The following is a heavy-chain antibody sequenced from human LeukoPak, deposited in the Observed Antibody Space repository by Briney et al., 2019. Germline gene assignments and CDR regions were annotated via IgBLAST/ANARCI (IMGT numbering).Heavy chain of an antibody. CDR2: IYYSGST. CDR1: GGSISSSSYY. V-gene: IGHV4-39*07. CDR3: ARARGMNGNLKFDY. Sequence: PSETLSLTCTVSGGSISSSSYYWGWIRQPPGKGLEWIGSIYYSGSTYYNPSLKSRVTISVDTSKNQFSLKLSSVTAADTAVYYCARARGMNGNLKFDYWGQGTLVTVSS. D-gene: IGHD1-1*01. J-gene: IGHJ4*02.